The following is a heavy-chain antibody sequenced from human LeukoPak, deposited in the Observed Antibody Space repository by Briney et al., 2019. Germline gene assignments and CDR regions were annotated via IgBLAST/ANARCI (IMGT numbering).Heavy chain of an antibody. V-gene: IGHV4-39*01. CDR2: IYYSGST. CDR3: ARLGVAFDY. CDR1: GGSISSSSYY. Sequence: SETLSLTCTVSGGSISSSSYYWGWIRQPPGQGLEWIGSIYYSGSTYYNPSLKSRVTISVDTSKNQFSLKLGSVSAADTAVYYCARLGVAFDYWGQGTLVTVSS. J-gene: IGHJ4*02. D-gene: IGHD3-10*01.